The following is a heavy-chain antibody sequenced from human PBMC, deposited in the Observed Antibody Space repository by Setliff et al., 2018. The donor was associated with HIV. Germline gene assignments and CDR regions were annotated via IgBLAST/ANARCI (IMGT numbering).Heavy chain of an antibody. Sequence: ASVKVSCKASGYTFSSYGISWVRQAPGQGLEWMGWISAYNGNTNYAQKLQGRVTMTTDTSTTTAYMELRSLRSDDTAVYYCARTPARKGRGVYYFDYWGQGTLVTVSS. CDR2: ISAYNGNT. J-gene: IGHJ4*02. CDR1: GYTFSSYG. CDR3: ARTPARKGRGVYYFDY. D-gene: IGHD1-26*01. V-gene: IGHV1-18*01.